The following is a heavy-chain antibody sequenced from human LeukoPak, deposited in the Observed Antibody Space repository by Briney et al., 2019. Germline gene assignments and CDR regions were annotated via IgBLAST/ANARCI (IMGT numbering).Heavy chain of an antibody. D-gene: IGHD4-11*01. CDR1: GYTFTGYY. J-gene: IGHJ4*02. V-gene: IGHV1-2*02. Sequence: ASVKVSCKASGYTFTGYYMHWVRQAPGQGPEWMGWINPNSGTTNYAPKFQGRVTMTRGTSISTAYMELSRLNSDDTAVYYCARALSNLRLYYFDSWGQGTLVTVSS. CDR2: INPNSGTT. CDR3: ARALSNLRLYYFDS.